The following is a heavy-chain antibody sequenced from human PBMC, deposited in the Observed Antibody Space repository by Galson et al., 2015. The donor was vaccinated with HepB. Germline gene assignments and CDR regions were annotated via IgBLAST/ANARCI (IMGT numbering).Heavy chain of an antibody. CDR3: AAYSRILGYYGMDV. CDR1: GFTFSSYA. CDR2: ISGSGGST. V-gene: IGHV3-23*01. J-gene: IGHJ6*02. Sequence: SLRLSCAASGFTFSSYAMSWVRQAPGKGLEWVSAISGSGGSTYYADSVKGRFTISRDNSKNTLYLQMNSLRAEDTAVYYCAAYSRILGYYGMDVWGQGTTVTVSS. D-gene: IGHD2-21*01.